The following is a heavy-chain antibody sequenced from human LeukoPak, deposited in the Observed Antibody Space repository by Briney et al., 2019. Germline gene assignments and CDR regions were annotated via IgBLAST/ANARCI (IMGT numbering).Heavy chain of an antibody. CDR1: GFTINTYA. D-gene: IGHD3-10*01. Sequence: GGSLRLSCVVSGFTINTYAMTWVRQAPGKGLEWVSAISSRGENTYYADSVQGRFTISRDNSKNTLYLHMNRLRAEDTAVYFCAKETDDLLAGIDYWGQGTLVTVSS. CDR2: ISSRGENT. CDR3: AKETDDLLAGIDY. V-gene: IGHV3-23*01. J-gene: IGHJ4*02.